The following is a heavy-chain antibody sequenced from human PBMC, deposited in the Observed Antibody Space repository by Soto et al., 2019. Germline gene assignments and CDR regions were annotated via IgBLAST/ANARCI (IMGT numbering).Heavy chain of an antibody. CDR2: TYYRSKWYN. CDR3: ARDPVAVAVSYYGMDV. Sequence: SQTLSLTCAISGDSVSSNSAAWNWIRQSPSRGLEWLGRTYYRSKWYNDYAVSVKSRITINPDTSKNQFSLQLNSVTPEGTAVYYCARDPVAVAVSYYGMDVWGQGTTVTVSS. CDR1: GDSVSSNSAA. J-gene: IGHJ6*02. D-gene: IGHD6-19*01. V-gene: IGHV6-1*01.